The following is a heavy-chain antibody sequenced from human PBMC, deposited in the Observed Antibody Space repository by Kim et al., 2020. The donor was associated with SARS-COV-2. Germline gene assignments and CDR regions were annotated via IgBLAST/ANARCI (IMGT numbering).Heavy chain of an antibody. CDR3: ARESSWDTAMVLDY. D-gene: IGHD5-18*01. CDR1: GFTFNNFW. V-gene: IGHV3-7*01. J-gene: IGHJ4*02. Sequence: GGSLRLSCAASGFTFNNFWMSWVRQAPGKGLEWVANTKQDGSEKYYVDSMKGRFTISRDNAKNSLYLQMNSLRAEDTAVYYCARESSWDTAMVLDYWGQGTLVTVSS. CDR2: TKQDGSEK.